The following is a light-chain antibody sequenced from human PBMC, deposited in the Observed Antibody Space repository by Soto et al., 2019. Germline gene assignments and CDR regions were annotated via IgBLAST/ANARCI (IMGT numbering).Light chain of an antibody. CDR3: KQRSNWPPT. CDR1: QSVSSIY. V-gene: IGKV3-11*01. J-gene: IGKJ1*01. Sequence: EIVLTQSPGTLSLSPGERATLSCRASQSVSSIYLAWYQQKPGQAHRLVIYDASNRATGIPARFSGSGSGTDFTLTIRSLEPEDFAVYYCKQRSNWPPTFGQGTKVDIK. CDR2: DAS.